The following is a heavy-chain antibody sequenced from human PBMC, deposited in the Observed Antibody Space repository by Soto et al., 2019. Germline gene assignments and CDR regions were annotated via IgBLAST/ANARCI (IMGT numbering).Heavy chain of an antibody. V-gene: IGHV1-69*12. CDR3: ASSSSPGNGMDV. CDR1: GGTFSSYA. J-gene: IGHJ6*02. Sequence: QVQLVQSGAEVKKPGSSVKVSCKASGGTFSSYAISWVRQAPGQGLEWMGGIIPIFGTANYAQKFQGRGTITADESTSTADMELSSLRSEDTAVYYCASSSSPGNGMDVWGQGATVTVSS. D-gene: IGHD6-6*01. CDR2: IIPIFGTA.